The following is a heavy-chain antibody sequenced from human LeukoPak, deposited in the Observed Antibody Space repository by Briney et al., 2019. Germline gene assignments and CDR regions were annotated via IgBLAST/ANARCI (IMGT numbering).Heavy chain of an antibody. CDR3: AKAAYEPWPGASFDY. V-gene: IGHV3-23*01. D-gene: IGHD6-19*01. CDR2: ISSSGGST. Sequence: PGGSLRLSCAASGFTFSSYAMSWVRQAPGKGLEWVAAISSSGGSTSYAASVKGRFTISRDNSKNTLYLQMNSLRAEDTAVYYCAKAAYEPWPGASFDYWGQGTLVTVSS. CDR1: GFTFSSYA. J-gene: IGHJ4*02.